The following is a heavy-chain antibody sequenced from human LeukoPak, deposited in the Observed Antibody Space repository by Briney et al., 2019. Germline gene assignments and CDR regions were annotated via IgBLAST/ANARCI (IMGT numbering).Heavy chain of an antibody. V-gene: IGHV4-31*03. D-gene: IGHD6-13*01. CDR3: ARAHSSSYYPFDY. Sequence: NPSETLSLTCNVSGGSISSGGYYWSWIRQHPGKGLEWIGYIYYSGSTYYNPSPKSRVTISVDTSKNQFSLNLTSVTAADTAVYYCARAHSSSYYPFDYWGQGTLVTVSS. CDR1: GGSISSGGYY. CDR2: IYYSGST. J-gene: IGHJ4*02.